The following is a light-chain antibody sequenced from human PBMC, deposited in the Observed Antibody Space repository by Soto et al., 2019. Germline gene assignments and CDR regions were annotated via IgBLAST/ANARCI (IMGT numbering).Light chain of an antibody. V-gene: IGLV2-14*03. Sequence: QSALTQPASVSGSPGQSITISCTGTSSDVGGYNYVSWYQRHPGKAPKVMIFDVSNRPSGVSNGFSGSKSANTASLTISGLQAEDEADYFCSSYTSSTTPYVFGTGTKVTVL. J-gene: IGLJ1*01. CDR2: DVS. CDR1: SSDVGGYNY. CDR3: SSYTSSTTPYV.